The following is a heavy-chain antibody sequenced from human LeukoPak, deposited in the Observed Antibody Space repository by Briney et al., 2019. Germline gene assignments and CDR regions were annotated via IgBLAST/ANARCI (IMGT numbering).Heavy chain of an antibody. D-gene: IGHD4-17*01. CDR3: ARATTYGDDY. V-gene: IGHV3-23*01. J-gene: IGHJ4*02. Sequence: GGSLRLSCAASGFTFSSYAMSWVRQAPGKGLEWVSAISGSGGSTYYADSVKGRFTISRDNAKNSLYLQMNSLRAEDTAVYYCARATTYGDDYWGQGTLVTVSS. CDR2: ISGSGGST. CDR1: GFTFSSYA.